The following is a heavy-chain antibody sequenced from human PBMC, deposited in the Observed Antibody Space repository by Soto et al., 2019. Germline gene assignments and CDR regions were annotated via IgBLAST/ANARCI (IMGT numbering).Heavy chain of an antibody. D-gene: IGHD3-3*01. V-gene: IGHV1-69*02. CDR1: GGTFSSYT. CDR3: ATRFLGLDY. Sequence: SGKVSCKASGGTFSSYTISWVRQAPGQGLEWMGRIIPILGIANYAQKFQGRVTITADKSMSTAYMELSSLRSEDTAVYYCATRFLGLDYWGQGTLVTVSS. CDR2: IIPILGIA. J-gene: IGHJ4*02.